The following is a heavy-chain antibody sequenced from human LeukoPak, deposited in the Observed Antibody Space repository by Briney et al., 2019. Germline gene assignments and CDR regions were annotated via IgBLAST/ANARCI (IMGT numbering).Heavy chain of an antibody. V-gene: IGHV3-30-3*01. CDR2: ISYDGSNK. Sequence: GRSLRLSCVASGFTFSSYAMHWVRQAPGKGLEWVAVISYDGSNKYYADSVKGRFTISRDNSKNTLYLQMNSLRAEDTAVYYCARDWGSSSSDYWGQGTLVTVSS. D-gene: IGHD6-6*01. CDR1: GFTFSSYA. CDR3: ARDWGSSSSDY. J-gene: IGHJ4*02.